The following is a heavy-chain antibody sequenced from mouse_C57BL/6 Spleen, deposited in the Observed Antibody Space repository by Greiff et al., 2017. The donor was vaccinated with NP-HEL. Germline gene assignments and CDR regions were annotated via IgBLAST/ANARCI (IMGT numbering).Heavy chain of an antibody. Sequence: QVQLKQPGAELVKPGASVKLSCKASGYTFTSYWMQWVKQRPGQGLEWIGEIDPSDSYTNYNQKFKGKATLTVDTSSSTAYMQLTSLTSEDSAFYYCARVYDGFDYWGQGTTLTVSS. V-gene: IGHV1-50*01. CDR3: ARVYDGFDY. CDR2: IDPSDSYT. J-gene: IGHJ2*01. D-gene: IGHD2-12*01. CDR1: GYTFTSYW.